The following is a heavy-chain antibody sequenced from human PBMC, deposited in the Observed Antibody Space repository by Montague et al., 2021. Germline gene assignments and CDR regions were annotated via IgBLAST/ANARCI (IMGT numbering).Heavy chain of an antibody. D-gene: IGHD3-10*01. V-gene: IGHV4-39*02. CDR1: GASLTDKSHH. Sequence: SETLSLTCSVSGASLTDKSHHWGWIRQPPGKGLERIGSVDFTERREFKASLKSRAHISVDKPKNTFSLKLTSVTAADTAVYYCAKQDYFVSGTSYKGFDPWGQGILVTVSS. CDR3: AKQDYFVSGTSYKGFDP. J-gene: IGHJ5*02. CDR2: VDFTERR.